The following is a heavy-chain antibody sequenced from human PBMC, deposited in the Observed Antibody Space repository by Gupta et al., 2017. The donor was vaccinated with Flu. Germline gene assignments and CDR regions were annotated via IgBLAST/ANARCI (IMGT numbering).Heavy chain of an antibody. J-gene: IGHJ4*02. Sequence: WVGRIKSKTDGGNADYAAPVKGRFIIARDESKNTLYLQMNSLKTEDTDVYYCTTDNPLVYDNMWGSYRTVDYWGQGTLVTVSS. V-gene: IGHV3-15*01. CDR2: IKSKTDGGNA. CDR3: TTDNPLVYDNMWGSYRTVDY. D-gene: IGHD3-16*01.